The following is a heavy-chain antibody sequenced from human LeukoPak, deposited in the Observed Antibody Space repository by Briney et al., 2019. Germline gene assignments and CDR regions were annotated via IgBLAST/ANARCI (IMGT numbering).Heavy chain of an antibody. CDR3: ATSAAVGGVKWFDP. Sequence: SETLSLTCTVSGGSISSYYWSWLRQTAGKRLEWIGRIYTSGSTDYSPSLRGRVTISVDKSKNHLSLKLNSVTAADTAVYYCATSAAVGGVKWFDPWGQGTLVTVSS. J-gene: IGHJ5*02. V-gene: IGHV4-4*07. CDR2: IYTSGST. CDR1: GGSISSYY. D-gene: IGHD6-19*01.